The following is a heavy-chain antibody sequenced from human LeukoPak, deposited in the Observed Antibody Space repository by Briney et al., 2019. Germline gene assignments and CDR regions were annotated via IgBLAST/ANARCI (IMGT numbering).Heavy chain of an antibody. V-gene: IGHV3-30*02. Sequence: GSLRLSCAASGFTFSSYGMHWVRQAPGKGLEWVAFIRFDGSNRYYVDSVKGRITISRDNSKNTVFLQMNTLRAEDTAVYYCAKWVNTAMGTWGQGTPVTVSS. CDR3: AKWVNTAMGT. J-gene: IGHJ5*02. CDR2: IRFDGSNR. D-gene: IGHD5-18*01. CDR1: GFTFSSYG.